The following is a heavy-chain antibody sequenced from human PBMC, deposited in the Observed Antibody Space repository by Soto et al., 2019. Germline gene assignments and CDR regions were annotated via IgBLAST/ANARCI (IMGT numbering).Heavy chain of an antibody. CDR3: ATDGDRIDARH. V-gene: IGHV1-69*01. Sequence: QVQLVQAGAEVKKPGSSVKVSCKASGGSFSRYSISWGRQAPGQGLEWMGGIIPIFDASNYAEKFQGRVTINADDSTTTASLELRSLRSEDTAIYFCATDGDRIDARHGGQGTLVTVSS. CDR2: IIPIFDAS. J-gene: IGHJ1*01. D-gene: IGHD6-6*01. CDR1: GGSFSRYS.